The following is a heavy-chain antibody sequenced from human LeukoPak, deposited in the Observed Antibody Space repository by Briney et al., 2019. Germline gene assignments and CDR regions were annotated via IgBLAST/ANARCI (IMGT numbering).Heavy chain of an antibody. CDR1: GFTFSDHA. J-gene: IGHJ4*02. V-gene: IGHV3-13*01. D-gene: IGHD1-26*01. Sequence: GGSLRLSCAASGFTFSDHAMHWVRQAPGKGLDWVSAVGIAADTFYPGSVKGRFTISRENAKNSLYLQMNSLRVEDTAVYYCVRQKKSHGNFDYWGQGTLVTVSS. CDR3: VRQKKSHGNFDY. CDR2: VGIAADT.